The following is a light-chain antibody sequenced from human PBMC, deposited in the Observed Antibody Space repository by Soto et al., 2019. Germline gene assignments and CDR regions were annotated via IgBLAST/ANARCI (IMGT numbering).Light chain of an antibody. CDR2: EVS. J-gene: IGLJ1*01. V-gene: IGLV2-14*01. CDR1: SSGVGSYNY. CDR3: SSYTSSSTL. Sequence: QSALTQPASVSGSPGQSITIPCTGTSSGVGSYNYVSWYQQHPGKAPKLMIYEVSDRPSGISSRFAGSKSGNTASLTISGLQTEDEADYYCSSYTSSSTLFGTGSKVTVL.